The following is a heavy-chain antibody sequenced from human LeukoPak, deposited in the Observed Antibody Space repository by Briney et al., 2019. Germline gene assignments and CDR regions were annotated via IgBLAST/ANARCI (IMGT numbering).Heavy chain of an antibody. CDR1: GFTFSSHA. Sequence: PGRSLRLSCAASGFTFSSHAMHWVRQAPGKGLERVAVISYDGSNKNYADSVKGRFTISRDNSKNTLYLQMNSLRTEDSALYYCVVDLSGSADYWGQGTLVTVSS. CDR2: ISYDGSNK. V-gene: IGHV3-30*04. J-gene: IGHJ4*02. CDR3: VVDLSGSADY. D-gene: IGHD3-10*01.